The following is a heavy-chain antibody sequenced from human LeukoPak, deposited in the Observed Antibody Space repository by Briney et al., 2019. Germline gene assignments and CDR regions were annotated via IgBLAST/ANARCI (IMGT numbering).Heavy chain of an antibody. V-gene: IGHV4-4*07. J-gene: IGHJ5*02. CDR3: ARDPSIAVADWFDP. Sequence: SETLCLTCTVSGGSISSYYWSWIRQPAGKGLEWIGRIYTSGSTNYNPSLKSRVTMSVDTSKNQFSLKLSSVTAADTAVYYCARDPSIAVADWFDPWGQGTLVTVSS. D-gene: IGHD6-19*01. CDR2: IYTSGST. CDR1: GGSISSYY.